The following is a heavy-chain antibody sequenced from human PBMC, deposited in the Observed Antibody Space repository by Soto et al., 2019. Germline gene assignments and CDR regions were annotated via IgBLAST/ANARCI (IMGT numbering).Heavy chain of an antibody. D-gene: IGHD5-18*01. CDR1: GFTFSSYW. Sequence: EVQLVESGGGLVLPWGSLRLSCAASGFTFSSYWMHWVRQTPGKGLVWGSRINSDGSSTSYADSVKGRFTISRDNGNNTLYLQMNTLRAEDTDVYYCYNRLNGYNYGSWGQGTLVTVSP. J-gene: IGHJ5*02. V-gene: IGHV3-74*01. CDR2: INSDGSST. CDR3: YNRLNGYNYGS.